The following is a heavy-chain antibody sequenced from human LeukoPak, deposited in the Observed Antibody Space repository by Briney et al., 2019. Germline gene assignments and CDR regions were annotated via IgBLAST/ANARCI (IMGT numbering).Heavy chain of an antibody. J-gene: IGHJ6*04. CDR1: GYSFASYW. D-gene: IGHD3-3*01. CDR2: IYPGDSDT. V-gene: IGHV5-51*01. Sequence: GESLKISCKGSGYSFASYWIAWVRQLPGKGLECMGIIYPGDSDTRYSPSFQGQVTISADKSISTAYLQWSSLKASDTAMYYCARRSFPYYDFWSGPMDVWGKGTTVTVSS. CDR3: ARRSFPYYDFWSGPMDV.